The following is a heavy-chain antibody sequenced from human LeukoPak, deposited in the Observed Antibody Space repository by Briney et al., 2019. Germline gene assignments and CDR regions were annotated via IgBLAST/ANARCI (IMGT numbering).Heavy chain of an antibody. Sequence: GGSLRLSCAASGFRFSDAAMTWVRQAPGKGLEWVSLIGSVGHSTYYGDSVEGRFTISRDNSKNTLSLQMNSLRVEDTAIYYCAKDIELSILGLGTMVTVSS. D-gene: IGHD3-16*02. J-gene: IGHJ3*02. CDR1: GFRFSDAA. CDR3: AKDIELSI. V-gene: IGHV3-23*01. CDR2: IGSVGHST.